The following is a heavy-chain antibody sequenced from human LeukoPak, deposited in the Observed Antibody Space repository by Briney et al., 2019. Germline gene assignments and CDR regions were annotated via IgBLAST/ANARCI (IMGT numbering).Heavy chain of an antibody. J-gene: IGHJ3*02. D-gene: IGHD5-24*01. Sequence: ASVTVSCKASGYTFTSYGISWVRQAPGQGLEWMGWISAYNGNTNYAQKLQGRVTMTTDTSTSTAYMELRSLRSDDTAVYYCARTRDGYSYDAFDIWGQGTMVTVSS. CDR1: GYTFTSYG. CDR3: ARTRDGYSYDAFDI. V-gene: IGHV1-18*01. CDR2: ISAYNGNT.